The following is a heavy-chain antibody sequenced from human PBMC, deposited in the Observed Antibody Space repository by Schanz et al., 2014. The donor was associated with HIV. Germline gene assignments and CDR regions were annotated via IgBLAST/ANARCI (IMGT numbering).Heavy chain of an antibody. D-gene: IGHD2-2*01. CDR3: AKDRRGGYQFLYGLDV. V-gene: IGHV3-30*18. Sequence: VQLVESGGGVVQPGRSLRLSCAASGFIFSSYGMHWVRQAPGKGLEWVAVISYDGSNKYYADSVKGRFSISRDKSKNTLYLQMNRLRAEDTAVYYCAKDRRGGYQFLYGLDVWGQGTTVTVSS. CDR1: GFIFSSYG. CDR2: ISYDGSNK. J-gene: IGHJ6*02.